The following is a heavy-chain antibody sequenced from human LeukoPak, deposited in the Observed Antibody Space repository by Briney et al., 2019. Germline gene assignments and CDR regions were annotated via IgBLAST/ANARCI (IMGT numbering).Heavy chain of an antibody. CDR1: GFTFSDYY. CDR3: ATSATGDYYYGMDV. J-gene: IGHJ6*02. Sequence: GGSLRLSCAASGFTFSDYYMSWIRQAPGKGLERVSYISSSGSTIYYADSVKGRFTISRDNAKNSLYLQMNSLRAEDTAVYYCATSATGDYYYGMDVWGQGTTVTVSS. V-gene: IGHV3-11*01. CDR2: ISSSGSTI. D-gene: IGHD3-10*01.